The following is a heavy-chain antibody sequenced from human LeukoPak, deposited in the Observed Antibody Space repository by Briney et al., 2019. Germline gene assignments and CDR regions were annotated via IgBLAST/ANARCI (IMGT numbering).Heavy chain of an antibody. CDR2: IYHSGST. CDR1: GYSISSGYY. D-gene: IGHD6-19*01. CDR3: ARVDSSGWYARYPYYYYMDV. J-gene: IGHJ6*03. Sequence: PSETLSLTCTVSGYSISSGYYWGWIRQPPGKGLEWIGSIYHSGSTYYNPSLKSRVTISVDTSKNQFSLKLSSVTAADTAVYYCARVDSSGWYARYPYYYYMDVWGKGTTVTVSS. V-gene: IGHV4-38-2*02.